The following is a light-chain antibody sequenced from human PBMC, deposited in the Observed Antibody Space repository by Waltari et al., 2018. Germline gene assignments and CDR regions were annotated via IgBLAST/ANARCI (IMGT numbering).Light chain of an antibody. V-gene: IGKV3-20*01. CDR2: NIF. CDR1: QSVGRS. CDR3: QHYVRLPAT. J-gene: IGKJ1*01. Sequence: SGRASQSVGRSSSGNQQKPGQSPGLLNYNIFNRATGIPDRLSGSGSGTDFTLTISRLEPEDFVVYYCQHYVRLPATFGQGTKVEIK.